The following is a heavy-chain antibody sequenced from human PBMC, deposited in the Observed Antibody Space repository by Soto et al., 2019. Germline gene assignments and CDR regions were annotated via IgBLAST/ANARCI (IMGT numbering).Heavy chain of an antibody. CDR3: AREASVLIPAAQPPRFDS. V-gene: IGHV1-18*01. CDR2: ISPYSGYT. D-gene: IGHD2-2*01. J-gene: IGHJ4*02. CDR1: GYSFMKYG. Sequence: ASVKVSCKGFGYSFMKYGINWVRQAPGQGLEWVGWISPYSGYTHSAQKFHDRLTLTTDTAASTAYMELRILRSADTALYYCAREASVLIPAAQPPRFDSWGQGTLVTVSS.